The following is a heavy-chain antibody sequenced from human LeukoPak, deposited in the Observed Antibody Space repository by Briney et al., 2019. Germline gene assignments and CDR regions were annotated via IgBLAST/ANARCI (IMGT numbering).Heavy chain of an antibody. D-gene: IGHD6-13*01. Sequence: SETLSLTCGVHGGSFNDYSWTWIHQSPGKGLEWIGEINHSGSTSYNPSLKSRFTMSVDASKNQFSLRLSSVTAADTAVYYCARLGLYTSSWHRYYYFDYWGQGTLVTVSS. J-gene: IGHJ4*02. CDR1: GGSFNDYS. CDR2: INHSGST. CDR3: ARLGLYTSSWHRYYYFDY. V-gene: IGHV4-34*01.